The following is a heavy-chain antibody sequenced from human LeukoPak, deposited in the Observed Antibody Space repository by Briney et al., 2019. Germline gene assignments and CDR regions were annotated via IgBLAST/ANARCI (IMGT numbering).Heavy chain of an antibody. CDR1: GFTFSSYA. CDR3: AKDRWDILTGYYNY. Sequence: GGSLRLSCAASGFTFSSYAMSWVRQAPGKGLEWVSAISGSGGSTYHADSVRGRFTISRDNSKNTLYLQMNSLRAEDTAVYYCAKDRWDILTGYYNYWGQGTLVTVSS. V-gene: IGHV3-23*01. D-gene: IGHD3-9*01. J-gene: IGHJ4*02. CDR2: ISGSGGST.